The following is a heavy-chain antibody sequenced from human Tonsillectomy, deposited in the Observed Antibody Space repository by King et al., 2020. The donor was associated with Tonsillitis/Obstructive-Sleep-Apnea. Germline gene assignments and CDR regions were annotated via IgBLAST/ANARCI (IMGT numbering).Heavy chain of an antibody. J-gene: IGHJ5*02. CDR3: ARPKGSSRPGEFDP. D-gene: IGHD1-1*01. CDR1: GYSFSNYW. CDR2: IYPGDSET. V-gene: IGHV5-51*01. Sequence: QLVQSGPEVKKPGESLKISCRGSGYSFSNYWIGWVRQMPGKGLEWMGIIYPGDSETRYSPSFQGQVTISVDKSINTAYLQWSSLKASDTAMYYCARPKGSSRPGEFDPWGQGTLVTVSS.